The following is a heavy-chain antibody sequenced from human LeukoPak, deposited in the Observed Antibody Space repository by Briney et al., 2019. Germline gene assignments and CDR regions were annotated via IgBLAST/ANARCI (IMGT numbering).Heavy chain of an antibody. CDR1: GFTFSDYY. Sequence: GGSLRLSCAASGFTFSDYYMSWIRQAPGKGLEWVSYISSSSSYTNYADSVKGRFTISRDNAKNSLYLQMNSLRAEGTAVYYCASGYYGSGSYYPFDYWGQGTLVTVSS. J-gene: IGHJ4*02. CDR3: ASGYYGSGSYYPFDY. D-gene: IGHD3-10*01. V-gene: IGHV3-11*06. CDR2: ISSSSSYT.